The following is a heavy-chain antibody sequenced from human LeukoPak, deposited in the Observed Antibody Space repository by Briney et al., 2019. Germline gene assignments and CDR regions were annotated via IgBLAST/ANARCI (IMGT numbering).Heavy chain of an antibody. V-gene: IGHV3-7*03. CDR1: GFTFSSDW. CDR2: INHDGSVQ. D-gene: IGHD3-22*01. CDR3: ARDHHSSGYGGGLDY. Sequence: GGSLRLSCAASGFTFSSDWMSWVRQAPGKGLEWVAIINHDGSVQGYVDSVKGRFAISRDNTRNSLYLQMDSLRVEDTAVYYCARDHHSSGYGGGLDYWGQGTLVTVSS. J-gene: IGHJ4*02.